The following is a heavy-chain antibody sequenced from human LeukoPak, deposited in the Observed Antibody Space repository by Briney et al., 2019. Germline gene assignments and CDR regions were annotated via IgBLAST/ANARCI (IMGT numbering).Heavy chain of an antibody. CDR2: ITSSGTYI. V-gene: IGHV3-21*01. J-gene: IGHJ4*02. Sequence: GGSLRLSCAASGFDFNNYNMNWLRQAPGKGLEWFSSITSSGTYIYYADSVKGRFTISRDNAKNSLYLQMNSLRPEDTAVYYCARDPNYYDSSGSVLDYWGQGTLVTVSS. D-gene: IGHD3-22*01. CDR1: GFDFNNYN. CDR3: ARDPNYYDSSGSVLDY.